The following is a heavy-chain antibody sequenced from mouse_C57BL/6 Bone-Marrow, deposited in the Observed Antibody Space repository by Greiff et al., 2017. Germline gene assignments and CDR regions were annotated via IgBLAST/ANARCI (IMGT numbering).Heavy chain of an antibody. CDR2: INPSTGGT. J-gene: IGHJ4*01. CDR1: GYSFTGYY. D-gene: IGHD6-1*01. V-gene: IGHV1-42*01. CDR3: ARWPRAMDY. Sequence: VQLKESGPELVKPGASVKISCKASGYSFTGYYMNWVKQSPEKSLEWIGEINPSTGGTTYNQKFKAKATLTVDKSSSTAYMQLKSLTSEDSAVYDCARWPRAMDYWGQGTSVTVSS.